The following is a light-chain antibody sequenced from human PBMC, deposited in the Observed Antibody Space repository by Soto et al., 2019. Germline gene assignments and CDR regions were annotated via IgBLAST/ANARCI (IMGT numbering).Light chain of an antibody. CDR1: QSVSIL. V-gene: IGKV3-15*01. J-gene: IGKJ3*01. Sequence: EIVITHSRTTLSVSPGYRASSSCRASQSVSILLAWHQQKPAPAPRLLIPGATTRATRIPARFSGSGSGTDFTLTIPRLEPEDFAVYYCLQYGSSLLGRGTKVDIK. CDR2: GAT. CDR3: LQYGSSL.